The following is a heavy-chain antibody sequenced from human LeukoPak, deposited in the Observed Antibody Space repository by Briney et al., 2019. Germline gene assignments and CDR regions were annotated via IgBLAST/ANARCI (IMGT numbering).Heavy chain of an antibody. CDR2: ISSNGGST. V-gene: IGHV3-64*01. CDR3: ARDLYYDSSGYSSLSNNYYYYYMDV. D-gene: IGHD3-22*01. Sequence: VGSLRLSCAASGFTFSSYAMHWVRQAPGKGLEYVSAISSNGGSTYYANSVKGRFTISRDNSKNTLYLQMGSLRAEDMAVYYCARDLYYDSSGYSSLSNNYYYYYMDVWGKGTTVTVSS. J-gene: IGHJ6*03. CDR1: GFTFSSYA.